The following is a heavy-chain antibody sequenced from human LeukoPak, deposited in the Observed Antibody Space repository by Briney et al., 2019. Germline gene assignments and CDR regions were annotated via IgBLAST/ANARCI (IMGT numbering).Heavy chain of an antibody. D-gene: IGHD2-2*01. CDR3: ARSVGYCSSTTCWYYFDY. CDR2: IIPIFGTA. Sequence: ASVKVSCKASGGTFSIYAISWARQAPGQGLEWMGGIIPIFGTANYAQKFQGRVTITADESTSTAYMELSSLRSEDTAVYYCARSVGYCSSTTCWYYFDYWGQGTLVTVSS. V-gene: IGHV1-69*01. CDR1: GGTFSIYA. J-gene: IGHJ4*02.